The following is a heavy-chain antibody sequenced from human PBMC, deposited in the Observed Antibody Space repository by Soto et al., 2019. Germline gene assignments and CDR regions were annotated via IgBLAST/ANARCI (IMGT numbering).Heavy chain of an antibody. CDR3: ARDPDNSGLIFDY. CDR2: IHHSGST. Sequence: SETLSLTCAVSGASISSTNWWTWVRQPPGKGLEWVGEIHHSGSTNYNPSLKSRVSISVDKSKNQFSLTLNSVTAADTAVYYCARDPDNSGLIFDYWGQGTLVTVSS. D-gene: IGHD6-19*01. V-gene: IGHV4-4*02. CDR1: GASISSTNW. J-gene: IGHJ4*02.